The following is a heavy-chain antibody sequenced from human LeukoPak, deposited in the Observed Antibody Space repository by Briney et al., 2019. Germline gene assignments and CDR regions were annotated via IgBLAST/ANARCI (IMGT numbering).Heavy chain of an antibody. CDR2: IYTSGST. V-gene: IGHV4-61*02. Sequence: SETLSLTCTVSGGSISSRSYYWSWIRQPAGKGLEWIGRIYTSGSTNYNPSLKSRVTISVDTSKNQFSLRLTSVTAADTAVYYCARQTGSGLFILPGGQGTLVTVSS. CDR3: ARQTGSGLFILP. J-gene: IGHJ4*02. CDR1: GGSISSRSYY. D-gene: IGHD3/OR15-3a*01.